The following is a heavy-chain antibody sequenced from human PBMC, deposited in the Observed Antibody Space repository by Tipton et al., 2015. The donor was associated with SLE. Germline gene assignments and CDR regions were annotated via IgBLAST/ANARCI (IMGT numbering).Heavy chain of an antibody. CDR2: IYYSGST. V-gene: IGHV4-59*08. CDR1: GGSISSYY. Sequence: LRLSCTVSGGSISSYYWSWIRQPPGKGLEWIGYIYYSGSTNYSPSLKSRVTISVDTSKNQFSLKLSSVTAADTAVYYCARLGYSSATYGMDVWGQGTTVTVSS. J-gene: IGHJ6*02. D-gene: IGHD6-19*01. CDR3: ARLGYSSATYGMDV.